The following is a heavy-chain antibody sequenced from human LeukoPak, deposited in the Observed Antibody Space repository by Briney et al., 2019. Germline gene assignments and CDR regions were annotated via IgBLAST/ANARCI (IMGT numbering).Heavy chain of an antibody. CDR1: GGSISSYY. Sequence: SETLSLTCTVSGGSISSYYWSWIRQPAGKGLEWIGRIYPSGSTNYNPSLKSRVTMSVDTSKNQFSLKLSSVTAADTAVYYCARGGTYSNYPNYYYYYMDVWGKGTTVTVSS. J-gene: IGHJ6*03. CDR2: IYPSGST. V-gene: IGHV4-4*07. CDR3: ARGGTYSNYPNYYYYYMDV. D-gene: IGHD4-11*01.